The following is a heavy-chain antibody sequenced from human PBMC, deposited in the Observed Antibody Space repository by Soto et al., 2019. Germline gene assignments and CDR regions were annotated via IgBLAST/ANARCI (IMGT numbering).Heavy chain of an antibody. CDR3: ARGPGRGDYFFSTARWFDP. Sequence: PSETLSLTCSVSGASVSSGSSYWSWIRQPPGKGLEWIGYIYGSGSTNYNPSLKSRVTIAVDTSKNLFSLKLNSVTAADTAVYFCARGPGRGDYFFSTARWFDPWGQGTLVTVSS. D-gene: IGHD4-17*01. CDR2: IYGSGST. CDR1: GASVSSGSSY. V-gene: IGHV4-61*01. J-gene: IGHJ5*02.